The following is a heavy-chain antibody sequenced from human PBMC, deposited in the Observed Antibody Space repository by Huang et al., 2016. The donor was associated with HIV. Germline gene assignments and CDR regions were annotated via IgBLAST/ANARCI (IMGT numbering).Heavy chain of an antibody. CDR3: AKGPLMVRGVSDYYFDP. D-gene: IGHD3-10*01. J-gene: IGHJ5*02. CDR2: LRKDGTSE. Sequence: QVQLVESGGGVVQPGGSLKLSCEGSGFTFISYGLHWVRQAPGKGPEWVAFLRKDGTSEHQGDSVKCRFTISIDNSKKILYLQMTSLRPDDTAVYYCAKGPLMVRGVSDYYFDPWGQGTLVTVSS. CDR1: GFTFISYG. V-gene: IGHV3-30*02.